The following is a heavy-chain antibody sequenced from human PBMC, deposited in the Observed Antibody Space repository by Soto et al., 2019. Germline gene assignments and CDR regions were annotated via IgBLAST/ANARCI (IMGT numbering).Heavy chain of an antibody. J-gene: IGHJ4*02. V-gene: IGHV1-3*01. CDR1: GYTFTSYA. D-gene: IGHD4-17*01. Sequence: ASVKVSCKASGYTFTSYAMHWVRQAPGQRLEWMGWINAGNGNTKYSQKFQGRVTITRDTSASTAYMELSSLRSEDTAVYYCARDLTDYGDYPGYWGQGTLVTVSS. CDR2: INAGNGNT. CDR3: ARDLTDYGDYPGY.